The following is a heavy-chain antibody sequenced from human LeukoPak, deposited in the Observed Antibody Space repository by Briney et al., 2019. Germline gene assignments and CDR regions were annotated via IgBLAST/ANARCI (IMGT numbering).Heavy chain of an antibody. Sequence: SETLSLTCTVSGGSITSYHYSWIRQPPGKGLEWIGYIYYSGSTNYNPSLKSRVTISVDTSKNQFSLKLSSVTAADTAVYYCARHRYSSGWYRYWGQGTLVTVSS. CDR2: IYYSGST. V-gene: IGHV4-59*08. CDR3: ARHRYSSGWYRY. J-gene: IGHJ4*02. CDR1: GGSITSYH. D-gene: IGHD6-19*01.